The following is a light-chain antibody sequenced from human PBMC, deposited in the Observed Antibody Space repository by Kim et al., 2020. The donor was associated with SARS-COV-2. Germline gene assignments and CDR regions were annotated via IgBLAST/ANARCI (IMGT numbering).Light chain of an antibody. Sequence: SSELTQDPAVSVALGQTVRITCQGDSLRRYYASWYQQKPGQAPLLVIYGKNNRPSGIPDRFSGSSSGNTASLTITGAQGEDEADYYCNSRDSSGNHLLYV. J-gene: IGLJ1*01. CDR2: GKN. CDR3: NSRDSSGNHLLYV. V-gene: IGLV3-19*01. CDR1: SLRRYY.